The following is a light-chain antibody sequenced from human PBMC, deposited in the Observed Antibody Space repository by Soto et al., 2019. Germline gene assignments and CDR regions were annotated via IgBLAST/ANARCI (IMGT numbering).Light chain of an antibody. Sequence: QSVLTQPPSVSAAPGQKVNISCYGSTSNIGHNYVSWSRQLPGTAPKLLIYDNDKRPSGIPDRFSGSKSGTSATLGITGLLAADEADYYCGTWDSTLSVVLFGGGTKLTVL. CDR3: GTWDSTLSVVL. CDR2: DND. J-gene: IGLJ2*01. V-gene: IGLV1-51*01. CDR1: TSNIGHNY.